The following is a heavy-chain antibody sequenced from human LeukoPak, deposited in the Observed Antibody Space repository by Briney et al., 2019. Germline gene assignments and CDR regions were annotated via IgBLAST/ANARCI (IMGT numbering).Heavy chain of an antibody. J-gene: IGHJ4*02. CDR3: APRRRDGWGTYRYTRVDY. CDR2: ISGGGDST. CDR1: GLTFSSYG. V-gene: IGHV3-23*01. Sequence: QPGGSLRLSCAASGLTFSSYGMSWVRQAPGKGLEWVSAISGGGDSTYYADSVKGRFTISRDNSKNTVYLQMNSLRAEDTAVYYCAPRRRDGWGTYRYTRVDYWGQGTLVTVSS. D-gene: IGHD3-16*02.